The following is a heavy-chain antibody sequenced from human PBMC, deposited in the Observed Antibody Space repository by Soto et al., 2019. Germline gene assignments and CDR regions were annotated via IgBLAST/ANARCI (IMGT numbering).Heavy chain of an antibody. D-gene: IGHD3-3*01. V-gene: IGHV3-23*01. Sequence: GGSLRLSCAASGFTFSSYAMSWVRQAPGKGLEWVSAISGSGGSTYYADSVKGRFTISRDNSKNTLYLQMNSLRAEDTAVYYCAKMGIYYDFWSGYYPTDWFDPWGQGTLVTVSS. CDR3: AKMGIYYDFWSGYYPTDWFDP. CDR2: ISGSGGST. CDR1: GFTFSSYA. J-gene: IGHJ5*02.